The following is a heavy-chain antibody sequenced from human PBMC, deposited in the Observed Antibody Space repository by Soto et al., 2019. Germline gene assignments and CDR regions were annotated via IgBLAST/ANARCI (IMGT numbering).Heavy chain of an antibody. D-gene: IGHD3-10*01. Sequence: GASVKVSCKASGGTFSSYAISWVRQAPGQGLEWMGGIIPIFGTANYAQKFQGRVTITADESTSTAYMELSSLRSEDTAVYYCATGYGSGSQNSLDAFDIWGQGTMVTVSS. J-gene: IGHJ3*02. CDR3: ATGYGSGSQNSLDAFDI. CDR1: GGTFSSYA. CDR2: IIPIFGTA. V-gene: IGHV1-69*13.